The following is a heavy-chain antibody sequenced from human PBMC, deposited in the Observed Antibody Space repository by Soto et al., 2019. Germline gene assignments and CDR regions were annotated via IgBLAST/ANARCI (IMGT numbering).Heavy chain of an antibody. CDR1: GFSFSNYA. V-gene: IGHV3-23*01. CDR2: ISAGGSNT. J-gene: IGHJ4*02. Sequence: GGSLRLSCAASGFSFSNYAMNWVRQAPGKGLEWVSAISAGGSNTNYADSVKGRFTISSDNSKNTLSLQVNGLRADHTAVYYCAKEYSTSFDYWGQGTPVTVSS. D-gene: IGHD6-6*01. CDR3: AKEYSTSFDY.